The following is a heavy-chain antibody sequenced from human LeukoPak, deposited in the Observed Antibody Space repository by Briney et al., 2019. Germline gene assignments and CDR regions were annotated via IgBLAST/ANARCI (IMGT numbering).Heavy chain of an antibody. V-gene: IGHV3-66*01. CDR2: IYSGGST. J-gene: IGHJ4*02. Sequence: PGGSLRLSCAASGFTFSSYAMNWVRQAPGKGLEWVSDIYSGGSTYYADSVKGRFTISRDNSKNTLYLQMNSLRAEDTAVYYCARCPNYYDSSGYVDWGQGTLVTVSS. CDR1: GFTFSSYA. CDR3: ARCPNYYDSSGYVD. D-gene: IGHD3-22*01.